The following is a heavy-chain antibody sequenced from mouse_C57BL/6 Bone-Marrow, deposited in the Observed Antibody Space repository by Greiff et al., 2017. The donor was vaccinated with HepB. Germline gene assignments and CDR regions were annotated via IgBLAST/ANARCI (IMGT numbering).Heavy chain of an antibody. CDR2: ISSGSSTI. CDR1: GFTFSDYG. CDR3: ARHGTTVVYFDY. J-gene: IGHJ2*01. V-gene: IGHV5-17*01. Sequence: EVKLVESGGGLVKPGGSLKLSCAASGFTFSDYGMHWVRQAPEKGLEWVAYISSGSSTIYYADTVKGRFTISRDNAKNTLFLQMTSLRSEDTAMYYCARHGTTVVYFDYWSQGTTLTVSS. D-gene: IGHD1-1*01.